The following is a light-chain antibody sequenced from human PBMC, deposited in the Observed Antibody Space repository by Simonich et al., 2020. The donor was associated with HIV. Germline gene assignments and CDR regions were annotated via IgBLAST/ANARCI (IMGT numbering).Light chain of an antibody. CDR1: SGSIASSY. J-gene: IGLJ2*01. CDR2: EDN. V-gene: IGLV6-57*03. CDR3: QSFDSSYHVL. Sequence: NFMLTQPHSVSASPGKTVTISCTRSSGSIASSYVQWYQQRPGSAPTIVIYEDNQRPSGVPDRFSGSIDSSSNSASLTISGLKTEDEADYYCQSFDSSYHVLFGGGTKLTVL.